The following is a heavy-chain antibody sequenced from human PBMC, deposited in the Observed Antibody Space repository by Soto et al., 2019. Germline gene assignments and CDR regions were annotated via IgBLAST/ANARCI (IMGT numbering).Heavy chain of an antibody. CDR2: IYWNDDK. V-gene: IGHV2-5*01. CDR1: WFSLSTSGVG. J-gene: IGHJ4*02. D-gene: IGHD6-19*01. Sequence: SGPTLGNPTQTLTLTCTFTWFSLSTSGVGVGWIRQPPGKALEWLALIYWNDDKRYSPSLKSRLTITKDTSKNQVVLTMTNMDPVDTATYYCAHVSGGPLSPKPNFIAVAGVVQGAHYFDYWGQGTLVTVSS. CDR3: AHVSGGPLSPKPNFIAVAGVVQGAHYFDY.